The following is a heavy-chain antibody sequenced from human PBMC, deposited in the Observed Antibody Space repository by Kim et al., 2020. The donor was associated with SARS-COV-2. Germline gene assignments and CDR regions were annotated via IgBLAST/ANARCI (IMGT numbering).Heavy chain of an antibody. V-gene: IGHV4-30-2*01. J-gene: IGHJ4*02. Sequence: YNPSRKSRDTISDDRSKSQFSRKLSSVSAADTAVYYCARVGDDYGDYFEYWGQGTLVTVSS. CDR3: ARVGDDYGDYFEY. D-gene: IGHD4-17*01.